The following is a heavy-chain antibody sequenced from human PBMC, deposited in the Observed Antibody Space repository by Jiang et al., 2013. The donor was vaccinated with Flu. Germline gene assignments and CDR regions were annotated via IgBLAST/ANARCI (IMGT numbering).Heavy chain of an antibody. CDR3: ARDLARNRNF. J-gene: IGHJ4*02. Sequence: APGQGLEWLGVINPGDGSTTYLQKFQDRVTMTRDTSTSTVYIELTSLNFEDTAIYYCARDLARNRNFWGQGSLVTVSS. D-gene: IGHD1-14*01. CDR2: INPGDGST. V-gene: IGHV1-46*01.